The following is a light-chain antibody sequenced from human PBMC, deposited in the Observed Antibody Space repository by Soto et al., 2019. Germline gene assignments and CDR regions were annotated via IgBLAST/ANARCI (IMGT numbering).Light chain of an antibody. Sequence: EIVLTHSPGTLSLSPWERATLSFRSSQSVSSNYLAWYQQKPGQAPRLLIYGASSRATGIPDRFSGSGSGTDFTLTISRLEPEDFAVYYCQHYGSSPETFGQGTKGDIK. CDR2: GAS. CDR3: QHYGSSPET. J-gene: IGKJ1*01. V-gene: IGKV3-20*01. CDR1: QSVSSNY.